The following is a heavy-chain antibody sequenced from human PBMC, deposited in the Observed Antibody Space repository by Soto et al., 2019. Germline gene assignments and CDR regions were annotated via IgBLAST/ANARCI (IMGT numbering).Heavy chain of an antibody. Sequence: EGQVLESGGGLVQPGGSLRLTCVASGFTLSNFGMSWVRQAPGKGLEWVSFVSGNGGSTYYIDSVKGRFTISRDSSTNTARMQMNSRRAEDTAVYYCATSNYGERDWGQGALVTVSS. V-gene: IGHV3-23*01. CDR3: ATSNYGERD. D-gene: IGHD4-17*01. J-gene: IGHJ4*02. CDR2: VSGNGGST. CDR1: GFTLSNFG.